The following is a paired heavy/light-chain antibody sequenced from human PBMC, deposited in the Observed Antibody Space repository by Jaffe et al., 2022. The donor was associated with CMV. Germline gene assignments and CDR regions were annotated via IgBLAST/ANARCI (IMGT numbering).Light chain of an antibody. CDR2: DVS. CDR3: SSYTSSSTLG. CDR1: SSDVGGYNY. Sequence: QSALTQPASVSGSPGQSITISCTGTSSDVGGYNYVSWYQQHPGKAPKLMIYDVSNRPSGVSNRFSGSKSGNTASLTISGLQAEDEADYYCSSYTSSSTLGFGGGTKLTVL. J-gene: IGLJ2*01. V-gene: IGLV2-14*03.
Heavy chain of an antibody. J-gene: IGHJ6*02. CDR3: ARVRGSPILDYYYYGMDV. CDR1: GGTFSSYA. V-gene: IGHV1-69*01. Sequence: QVQLVQSGAEVKKPGSSVKVSCKASGGTFSSYAISWVRQAPGQGLEWMGGIIPIFGTANYAQKFQGRVTITADESTSTAYMELSSLRSEDTAVYYCARVRGSPILDYYYYGMDVWGQGTTVTVSS. CDR2: IIPIFGTA. D-gene: IGHD3-10*01.